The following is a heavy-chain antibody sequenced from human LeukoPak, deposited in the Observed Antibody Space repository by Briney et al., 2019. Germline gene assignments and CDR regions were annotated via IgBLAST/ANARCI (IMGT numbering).Heavy chain of an antibody. V-gene: IGHV4-39*01. J-gene: IGHJ6*02. CDR3: ARGHYYGSGSYGYYYYGMDV. Sequence: SETLSLTCTISGGSITSGGYYWGWIRQPPGKGLEWIGSIYYSGSTYYNPSLKSRVTISVDTSKNQFSLKLSSVTAADTAVYYCARGHYYGSGSYGYYYYGMDVWGQGTTVTVSS. CDR1: GGSITSGGYY. D-gene: IGHD3-10*01. CDR2: IYYSGST.